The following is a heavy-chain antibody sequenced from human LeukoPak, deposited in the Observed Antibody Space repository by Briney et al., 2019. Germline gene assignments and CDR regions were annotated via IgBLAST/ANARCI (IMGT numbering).Heavy chain of an antibody. Sequence: GGSLRLSCAASGFTVSTKYMSWVRQAPGKGLEWVSLFYSGGSTYYADSVKGRFTISRDNSKSTLYPQMNNLRADDTAVYYCARFSDWLFTYFDYWGQGTLVTVSS. D-gene: IGHD3-9*01. CDR3: ARFSDWLFTYFDY. V-gene: IGHV3-66*01. CDR1: GFTVSTKY. J-gene: IGHJ4*02. CDR2: FYSGGST.